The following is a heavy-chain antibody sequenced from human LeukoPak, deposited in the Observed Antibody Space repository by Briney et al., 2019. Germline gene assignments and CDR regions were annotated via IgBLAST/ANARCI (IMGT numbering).Heavy chain of an antibody. D-gene: IGHD2-2*01. J-gene: IGHJ3*02. Sequence: KTGGSLRLSCAASRFTFSTYSMNWVRQAPGKGLEWVSSISSRSTYIYYADSVKGRFTISRDNAKNSLYLQMNNLRAEDTAMFYCATSMPQDVDAFHIWGRGTMVTVSS. CDR2: ISSRSTYI. CDR3: ATSMPQDVDAFHI. CDR1: RFTFSTYS. V-gene: IGHV3-21*01.